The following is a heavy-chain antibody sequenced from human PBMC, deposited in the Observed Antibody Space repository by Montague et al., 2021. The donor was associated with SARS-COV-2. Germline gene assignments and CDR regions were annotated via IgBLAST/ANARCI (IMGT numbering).Heavy chain of an antibody. CDR3: EGTYYDSLGGFIHYYYMDV. D-gene: IGHD3-3*01. CDR1: GDSISSYN. J-gene: IGHJ6*03. V-gene: IGHV4-59*01. Sequence: SETLSLTCTVSGDSISSYNWTWIRQPPGKGLEWNGYIYHSGSTNNNPSLKSRVTISVDTSKNQFSLKLSSVTAADTAVYYCEGTYYDSLGGFIHYYYMDVWGKGTTVTVSS. CDR2: IYHSGST.